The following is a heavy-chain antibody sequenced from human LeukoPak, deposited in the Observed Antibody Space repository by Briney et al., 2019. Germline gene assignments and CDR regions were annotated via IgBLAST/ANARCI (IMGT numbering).Heavy chain of an antibody. CDR3: VRGMEVRVLEGTYNYYYMDV. D-gene: IGHD3-3*01. V-gene: IGHV1-18*01. Sequence: AASVKVSCKASGYTFTSYGLSWVRQAAGQGLEWMGWISAYNGNTHYAQNLQGRVTMTTDTSTSTAYMELRSLRSDDSAVYYCVRGMEVRVLEGTYNYYYMDVWGKGTTVTVSS. CDR1: GYTFTSYG. CDR2: ISAYNGNT. J-gene: IGHJ6*03.